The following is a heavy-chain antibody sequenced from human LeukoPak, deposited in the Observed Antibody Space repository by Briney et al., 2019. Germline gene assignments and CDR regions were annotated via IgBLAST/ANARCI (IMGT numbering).Heavy chain of an antibody. V-gene: IGHV1-24*01. Sequence: PLASVKVSCKASGGTFSSYAISWVRQAPGKGLEWMGGFDPEDGETIYAQKFQGRVTMTEDASTDTAYMELSSLRSEDTAVYYCATGGDSSGYQYFDYWGQGTLVTVSS. CDR3: ATGGDSSGYQYFDY. D-gene: IGHD3-22*01. CDR1: GGTFSSYA. J-gene: IGHJ4*02. CDR2: FDPEDGET.